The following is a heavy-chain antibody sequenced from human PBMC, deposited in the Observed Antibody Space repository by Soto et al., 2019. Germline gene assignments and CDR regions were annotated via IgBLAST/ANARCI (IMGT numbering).Heavy chain of an antibody. V-gene: IGHV3-11*01. D-gene: IGHD6-13*01. Sequence: GESLKISCAASGFTFSDYYMSWIRQAPGKGLEWVSYISSSGNAIYSVDSVKGRFTISRDNAKNSLYLQMNSLRAEDTAIYYCARGYSSRWSYNWFDPWGQGTLVTVSS. CDR3: ARGYSSRWSYNWFDP. CDR1: GFTFSDYY. CDR2: ISSSGNAI. J-gene: IGHJ5*02.